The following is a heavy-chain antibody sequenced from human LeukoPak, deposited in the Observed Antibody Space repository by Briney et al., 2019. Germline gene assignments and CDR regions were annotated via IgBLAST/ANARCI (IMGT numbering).Heavy chain of an antibody. CDR2: ISYDGSNK. Sequence: GGSLRLSCAASGFTFRSYGMHWVRQAPGKGLEWVAVISYDGSNKYYADSVKGRFTISRDNSKNTLYLQMNSLRAEDTAVYYCAKDRAGDSSGSFDYWGQGTLVTVSS. CDR1: GFTFRSYG. CDR3: AKDRAGDSSGSFDY. D-gene: IGHD3-22*01. J-gene: IGHJ4*02. V-gene: IGHV3-30*18.